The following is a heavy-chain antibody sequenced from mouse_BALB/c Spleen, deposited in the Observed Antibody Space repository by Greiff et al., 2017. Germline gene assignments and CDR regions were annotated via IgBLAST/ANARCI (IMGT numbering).Heavy chain of an antibody. CDR2: IDPANGNT. D-gene: IGHD2-14*01. CDR3: ARDPYRPYDAMDD. J-gene: IGHJ4*01. V-gene: IGHV14-3*02. Sequence: EVQLQQSGAELVKPGASVKLSCTASGFNIKDTYMHWVKQRPEQGLEWIGRIDPANGNTKYDPKFQGKATITADTSSNTAYLQLSSLTSEDTAVYYCARDPYRPYDAMDDWGQGTSVTVSS. CDR1: GFNIKDTY.